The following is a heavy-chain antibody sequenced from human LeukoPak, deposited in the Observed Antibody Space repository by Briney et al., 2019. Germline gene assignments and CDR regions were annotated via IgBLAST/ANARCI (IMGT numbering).Heavy chain of an antibody. CDR1: GFTFSSYS. CDR2: ISSSSSYI. CDR3: ARDLGYSRDYESYFDY. J-gene: IGHJ4*02. Sequence: GGSLRLSCAASGFTFSSYSMNWVRQAPGKGLEWVSYISSSSSYIYYADSVKGRFTISRDNAKNSLYLQMNSLRAEDTAVYYCARDLGYSRDYESYFDYWGQGTLVTVSS. D-gene: IGHD3-22*01. V-gene: IGHV3-21*05.